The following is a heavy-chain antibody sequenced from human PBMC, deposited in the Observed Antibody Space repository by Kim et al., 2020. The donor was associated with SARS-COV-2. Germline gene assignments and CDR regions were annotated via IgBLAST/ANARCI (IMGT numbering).Heavy chain of an antibody. CDR3: AKTPHGRSGYSY. CDR1: GFTFSGYD. CDR2: IIGGGDST. V-gene: IGHV3-23*01. Sequence: GGSLRLSCAASGFTFSGYDMSWIRQAPGKGLEWVSIIIGGGDSTYYSDSVKGRFTVSRDNAKNTLYLQMNGLGPEDTAVYYCAKTPHGRSGYSYWGQGTL. J-gene: IGHJ4*02. D-gene: IGHD3-22*01.